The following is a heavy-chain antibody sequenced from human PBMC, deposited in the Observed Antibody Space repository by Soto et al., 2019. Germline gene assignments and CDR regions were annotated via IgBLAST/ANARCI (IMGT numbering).Heavy chain of an antibody. D-gene: IGHD2-21*01. Sequence: ELPLVESGGGLVQPGGSLRLSCAASGFTVNSNYMSWVRQAPGKGLEWVSIIYSGGNTDYEDSVKGRFTISRHNSENTLYLQMNNLRPEDTAMYYCARDKGGRDCFDVWGRGTLVTVSS. J-gene: IGHJ2*01. CDR2: IYSGGNT. CDR1: GFTVNSNY. CDR3: ARDKGGRDCFDV. V-gene: IGHV3-53*04.